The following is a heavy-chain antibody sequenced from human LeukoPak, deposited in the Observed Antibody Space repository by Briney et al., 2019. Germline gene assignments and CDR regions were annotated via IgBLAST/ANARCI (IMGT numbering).Heavy chain of an antibody. CDR3: SREGDYGDYGRLWYFDL. V-gene: IGHV1-2*02. J-gene: IGHJ2*01. CDR2: INPNSGGT. D-gene: IGHD4-17*01. Sequence: ASVKVSCKTSGYTFTGYFMHWVRRAPGQGLEWMGWINPNSGGTNYAQKFQGRVTMTRDTSISTAYMELTRLRSDDTAMYYCSREGDYGDYGRLWYFDLWGRGTLVTVSS. CDR1: GYTFTGYF.